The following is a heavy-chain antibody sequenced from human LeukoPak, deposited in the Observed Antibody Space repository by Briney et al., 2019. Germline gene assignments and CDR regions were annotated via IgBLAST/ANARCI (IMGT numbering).Heavy chain of an antibody. CDR3: ARDGQHSSAYDY. V-gene: IGHV3-21*01. CDR2: ISSSSSYI. D-gene: IGHD6-25*01. CDR1: GFTFSSYS. Sequence: GGSLRLSCAASGFTFSSYSMNWVRQAPGKGLEWVSSISSSSSYIYYADSVKGRFTISRDNAKNSLYLQMNSLRAEDTAVYYCARDGQHSSAYDYWGQGTLVTVSS. J-gene: IGHJ4*02.